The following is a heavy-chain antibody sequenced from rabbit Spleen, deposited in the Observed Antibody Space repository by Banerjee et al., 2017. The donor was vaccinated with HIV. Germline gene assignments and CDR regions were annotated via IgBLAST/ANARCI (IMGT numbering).Heavy chain of an antibody. V-gene: IGHV1S40*01. CDR3: ARAPYTYDYAAYTYVAYYGMDL. J-gene: IGHJ6*01. CDR2: IYAGGFGST. Sequence: QSLEESGGDLVKPGASLTLTCTASGFSFSSNYYMCWVRQAPGKGLEWIACIYAGGFGSTYYASWAKGRFTISKTSSTTVTLQMTSLTVADTATYFCARAPYTYDYAAYTYVAYYGMDLWGQGTLVTVS. CDR1: GFSFSSNYY. D-gene: IGHD6-1*01.